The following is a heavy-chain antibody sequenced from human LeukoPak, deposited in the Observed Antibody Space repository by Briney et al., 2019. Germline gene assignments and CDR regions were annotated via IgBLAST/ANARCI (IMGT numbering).Heavy chain of an antibody. CDR1: GYTFTGYY. CDR3: ARPAAGTFRIDAFDI. D-gene: IGHD6-19*01. V-gene: IGHV1-2*02. J-gene: IGHJ3*02. CDR2: INPNSGGT. Sequence: GASVKVSCKASGYTFTGYYMHWVLQAPGQGLEWMGWINPNSGGTNYAQKFQGRVTMTGDTSISTAYMELSRLRSDDTAVYYCARPAAGTFRIDAFDIWGQGTMVTVSS.